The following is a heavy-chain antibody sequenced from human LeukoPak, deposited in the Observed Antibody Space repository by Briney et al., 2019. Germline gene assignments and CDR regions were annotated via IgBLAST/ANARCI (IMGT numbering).Heavy chain of an antibody. V-gene: IGHV4-30-4*01. D-gene: IGHD3-16*01. Sequence: PSETLSLTCTVSGGSISSGDYYWSWIRQPPGKGLEWIGYIYYSGSTYYNPSLKSRVTISVDTSKNQFSLKLSSVTAADTAVYYCARERRYVWGSYSFQSPSSELDYWGQGTLVTVSS. CDR3: ARERRYVWGSYSFQSPSSELDY. CDR1: GGSISSGDYY. CDR2: IYYSGST. J-gene: IGHJ4*02.